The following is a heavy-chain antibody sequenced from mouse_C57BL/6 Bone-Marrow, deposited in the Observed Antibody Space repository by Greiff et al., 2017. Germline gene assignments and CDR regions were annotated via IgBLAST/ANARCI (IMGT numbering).Heavy chain of an antibody. J-gene: IGHJ1*03. CDR1: GYAFSSSW. CDR2: IYPGDGDT. V-gene: IGHV1-82*01. Sequence: VQLQQSGPELVKPGASVKISCKASGYAFSSSWMNWVKQRPGTGLEWIGRIYPGDGDTNYNGKFKGKATLTADKSSSTAYMQLSSLTSEDSAVYFCARSRVYYYGSSYVHWYFDVWGTGTTVTVSS. CDR3: ARSRVYYYGSSYVHWYFDV. D-gene: IGHD1-1*01.